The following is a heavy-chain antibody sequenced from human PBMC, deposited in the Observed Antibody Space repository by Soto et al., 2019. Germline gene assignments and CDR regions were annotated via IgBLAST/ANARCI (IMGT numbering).Heavy chain of an antibody. CDR3: AGPLYTSLTHAFDN. Sequence: SETLSLTCTVSGDSISSSSYFWGWIRQPPGKGLEWIGTVYSGGRTYYNPSLKSRVTISVDTSKNQFSLKLTSVTAADTAVYYCAGPLYTSLTHAFDNWGQGTVVTVSS. J-gene: IGHJ3*02. D-gene: IGHD2-2*01. V-gene: IGHV4-39*01. CDR1: GDSISSSSYF. CDR2: VYSGGRT.